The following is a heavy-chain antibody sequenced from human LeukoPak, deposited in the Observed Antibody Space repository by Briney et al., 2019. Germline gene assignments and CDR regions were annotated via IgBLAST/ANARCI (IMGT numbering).Heavy chain of an antibody. J-gene: IGHJ4*02. V-gene: IGHV4-34*01. CDR1: GGSFSGYY. CDR3: ASWELLRFDY. CDR2: INHSGST. Sequence: PSETLSLTCAVYGGSFSGYYWSWIRQPPGKGLEWIGEINHSGSTNYNPSLKSRVTISVDTSKNQFSLKLSSVTAADTAVYYCASWELLRFDYWGQGTLVTVSS. D-gene: IGHD1-26*01.